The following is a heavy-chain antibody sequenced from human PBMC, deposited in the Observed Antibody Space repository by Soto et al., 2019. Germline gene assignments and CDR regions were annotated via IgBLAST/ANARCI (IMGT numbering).Heavy chain of an antibody. D-gene: IGHD2-21*01. CDR3: ARPKYGETYFDS. V-gene: IGHV1-2*02. Sequence: ASVKVSCKASGYTFTDHYIHWLRQDPGQSLEWMGWINPYSGGTHFARKFQDRVTMARDTSVSTAYMELSSLKSDDTAVYYCARPKYGETYFDSWGQGTVVTVSS. CDR2: INPYSGGT. CDR1: GYTFTDHY. J-gene: IGHJ4*02.